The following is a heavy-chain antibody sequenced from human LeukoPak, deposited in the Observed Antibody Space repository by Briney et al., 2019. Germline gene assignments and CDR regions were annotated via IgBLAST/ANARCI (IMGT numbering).Heavy chain of an antibody. J-gene: IGHJ4*02. D-gene: IGHD3-10*01. CDR2: ISWNSGSI. V-gene: IGHV3-9*01. Sequence: GRSLSPSCAASGFTFDDYAMHWVRQAPGKGLEWVSGISWNSGSIGYADSVKGRFTISRDNAKNSLYLQMNSLRAEDTALYYCAKDISFGSGSYLDYWGQGTLVTVSS. CDR3: AKDISFGSGSYLDY. CDR1: GFTFDDYA.